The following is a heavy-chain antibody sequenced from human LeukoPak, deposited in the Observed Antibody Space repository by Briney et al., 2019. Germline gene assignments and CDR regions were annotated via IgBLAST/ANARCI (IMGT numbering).Heavy chain of an antibody. J-gene: IGHJ4*02. V-gene: IGHV1-69-2*01. D-gene: IGHD2-2*01. CDR1: GYTFTDYY. Sequence: ASVKVSCKASGYTFTDYYMHWVQQAPGKGLEWMGRVDPADGEAAYAEKFQGRVTITADPSRATAYMELASLRSEDTAMYYCVTEGYXTSDSCYVHWGQGTLVTVSS. CDR3: VTEGYXTSDSCYVH. CDR2: VDPADGEA.